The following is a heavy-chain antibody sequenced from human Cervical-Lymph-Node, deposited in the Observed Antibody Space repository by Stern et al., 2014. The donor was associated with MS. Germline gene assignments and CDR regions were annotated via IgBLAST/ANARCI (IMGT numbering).Heavy chain of an antibody. V-gene: IGHV4-39*01. CDR3: ARQGYCSGATCYYWYFDL. CDR2: VYFSGST. Sequence: QVQLQESGPGLVKPSETLSLTCIVSGGSMTSYHWGWIRQPPGKGLEWIGTVYFSGSTYYKPFLKHRVTISAHNKQFSLKLTSVTAADTAVYYCARQGYCSGATCYYWYFDLWGRGTLVTVSS. CDR1: GGSMTSYH. D-gene: IGHD2-15*01. J-gene: IGHJ2*01.